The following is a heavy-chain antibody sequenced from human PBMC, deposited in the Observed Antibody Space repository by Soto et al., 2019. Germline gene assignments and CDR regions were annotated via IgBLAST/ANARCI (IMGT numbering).Heavy chain of an antibody. J-gene: IGHJ3*02. CDR3: ARDCRMISSGWYGDAFDI. CDR2: ISGSSSTI. Sequence: GGSLRLSCAASGFTFSSYSMNWVRQAPGKGLEWVSYISGSSSTIYYADSVKGRFTISRDNAKNSLYLQMNSLRDEDTAVYYCARDCRMISSGWYGDAFDIWGQGKMVTVSS. CDR1: GFTFSSYS. D-gene: IGHD6-19*01. V-gene: IGHV3-48*02.